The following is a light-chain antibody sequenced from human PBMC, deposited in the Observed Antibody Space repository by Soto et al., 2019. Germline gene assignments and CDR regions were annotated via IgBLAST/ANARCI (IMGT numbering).Light chain of an antibody. CDR2: ENN. CDR3: GTWDSSLSDV. CDR1: SSNIGNNY. J-gene: IGLJ1*01. V-gene: IGLV1-51*02. Sequence: QSVLTQPPSVSAAPGQTVTISCSGSSSNIGNNYVSWYQQLPGTAPKLLIYENNKRPSGIPDRFSGSKSGTSATLGITGLQTGDEADYYCGTWDSSLSDVFGTGTKLTVL.